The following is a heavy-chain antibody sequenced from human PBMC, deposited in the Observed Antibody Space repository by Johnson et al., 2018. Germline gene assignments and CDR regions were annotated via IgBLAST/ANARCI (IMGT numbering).Heavy chain of an antibody. V-gene: IGHV4-39*07. CDR2: IYHSGST. Sequence: QVQLQESGPGLVKPSETLSLTCTVSGGSISSGSYYWGWIRQPPGKGLEWIGSIYHSGSTYYNPSLKSRVPISVDTSKNQFSLKLSPVTAADTAVYYWARDNREGVGWGKGTMVTVSS. CDR3: ARDNREGVG. J-gene: IGHJ3*01. CDR1: GGSISSGSYY. D-gene: IGHD1-26*01.